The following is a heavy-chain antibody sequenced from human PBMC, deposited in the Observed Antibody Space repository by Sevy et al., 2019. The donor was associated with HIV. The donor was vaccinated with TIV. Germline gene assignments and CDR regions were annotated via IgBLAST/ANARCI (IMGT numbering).Heavy chain of an antibody. Sequence: ASVKISCKTSGGTFSGYSISWLRQAPGQGLEWMGGIIAISGTTNYLQRFQGRITITADVSTRTVYMELRSLRIEDTAIYFCARDRDRVYFDPSGQGTLVTVSS. J-gene: IGHJ5*02. V-gene: IGHV1-69*13. CDR1: GGTFSGYS. CDR2: IIAISGTT. CDR3: ARDRDRVYFDP. D-gene: IGHD2-8*01.